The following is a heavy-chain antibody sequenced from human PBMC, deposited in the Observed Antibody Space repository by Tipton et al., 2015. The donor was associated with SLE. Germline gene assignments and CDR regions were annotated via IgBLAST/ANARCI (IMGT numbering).Heavy chain of an antibody. D-gene: IGHD6-6*01. J-gene: IGHJ2*01. Sequence: TLSLTCTVSGGSISSVSYYWSWIRQPAGKGLEWIGRMYSSGSTDYNPSLNSRVTISVDTSKNQFSLKLNSVTAADTAVYYCARRGGYTTSSWYFDLWGRGTLVTVSS. CDR1: GGSISSVSYY. CDR3: ARRGGYTTSSWYFDL. V-gene: IGHV4-61*02. CDR2: MYSSGST.